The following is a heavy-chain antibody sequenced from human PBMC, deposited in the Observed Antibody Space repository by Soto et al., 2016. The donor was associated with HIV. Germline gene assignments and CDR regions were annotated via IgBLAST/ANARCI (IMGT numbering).Heavy chain of an antibody. V-gene: IGHV1-8*02. J-gene: IGHJ4*02. D-gene: IGHD3-10*01. CDR2: MNPNSGNT. CDR1: GYTFSTYD. Sequence: QVQLVQSGAEVQKPGASVKVSCKASGYTFSTYDINWVRQAPGQGLEWMGWMNPNSGNTGYAQKLQGRVTMTRNTSITTAYMELSSLRSDDTAAYYCTIFGGMGYWGQGTLVSVSS. CDR3: TIFGGMGY.